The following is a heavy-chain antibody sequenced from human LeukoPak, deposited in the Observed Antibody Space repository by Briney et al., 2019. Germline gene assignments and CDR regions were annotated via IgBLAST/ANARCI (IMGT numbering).Heavy chain of an antibody. J-gene: IGHJ5*02. D-gene: IGHD1-26*01. V-gene: IGHV1-18*01. CDR1: GYTLTELS. CDR3: ARERSGSGSFSNWFDP. CDR2: ISAYNGNT. Sequence: GASVKVSCKVSGYTLTELSMHWVRQAPGKGLEWMGWISAYNGNTNYAQKLQGRVTMTTDTSTSTAYMELRSLRSDDTAVYYCARERSGSGSFSNWFDPWGQGTLVTVSS.